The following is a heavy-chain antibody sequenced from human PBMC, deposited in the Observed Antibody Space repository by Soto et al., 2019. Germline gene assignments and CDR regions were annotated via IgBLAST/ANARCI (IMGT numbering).Heavy chain of an antibody. D-gene: IGHD2-15*01. Sequence: SETLSLTCTVSGGSVSSGSYYWSWIRQPPGKGLEWIGYIYYSGSTNYNPSLKSRVTISVDTSKNQFSLKLSSVTAADTAVYYCARAGIVVVVAANDAFDIWGQGTMVTVSS. CDR3: ARAGIVVVVAANDAFDI. CDR2: IYYSGST. CDR1: GGSVSSGSYY. V-gene: IGHV4-61*01. J-gene: IGHJ3*02.